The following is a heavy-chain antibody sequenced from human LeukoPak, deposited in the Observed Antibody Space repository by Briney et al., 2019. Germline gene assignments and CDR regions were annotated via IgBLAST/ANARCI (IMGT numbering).Heavy chain of an antibody. V-gene: IGHV3-21*01. CDR3: ARWGPNYGSGRDAFDI. CDR2: ISSSSSYI. D-gene: IGHD3-10*01. J-gene: IGHJ3*02. CDR1: GFTFSSYS. Sequence: GGSLRLSCAASGFTFSSYSMNWVRQAPGKGLEWVSSISSSSSYIYYADSVKGRFTISRDNAKNSLYLQMHSVSAEDTAVYYCARWGPNYGSGRDAFDIWGQGTMVTVSS.